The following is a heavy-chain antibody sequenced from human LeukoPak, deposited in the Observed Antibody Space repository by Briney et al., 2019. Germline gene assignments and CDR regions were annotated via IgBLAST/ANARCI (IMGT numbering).Heavy chain of an antibody. CDR3: ARGAWTSSFDY. J-gene: IGHJ4*02. CDR1: GYTFTSYD. D-gene: IGHD6-6*01. Sequence: ASVKVSCKTSGYTFTSYDVNWVRQATGLGLEWMGWVNPNSGNTAYAQNFQGRVTMTSDTSINTAYMELSSLRSEDTAVYYCARGAWTSSFDYWGQGTLVTVSS. CDR2: VNPNSGNT. V-gene: IGHV1-8*01.